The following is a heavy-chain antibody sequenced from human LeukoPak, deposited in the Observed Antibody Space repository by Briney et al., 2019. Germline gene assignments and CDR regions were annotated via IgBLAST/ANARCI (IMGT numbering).Heavy chain of an antibody. CDR1: GGTFSGYA. Sequence: GSSVKVSCKASGGTFSGYAFSWVRQAPGQGLERMGGIIPMFGRTNYAQTFQGRVTITADESTSTAYMELTSLRSDDTAVYYCARDQGLWFGELLPHGEYFQHWGQGTLVTVSS. CDR3: ARDQGLWFGELLPHGEYFQH. D-gene: IGHD3-10*01. CDR2: IIPMFGRT. J-gene: IGHJ1*01. V-gene: IGHV1-69*01.